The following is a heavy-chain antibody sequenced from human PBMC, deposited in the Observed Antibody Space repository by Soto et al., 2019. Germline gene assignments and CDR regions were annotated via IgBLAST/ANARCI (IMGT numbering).Heavy chain of an antibody. Sequence: QVQLQESGPGLVKPSETLSLTCTVSGVSITSYKWTWIQQSPGKGLEWIAYMYSSGSSSYNPSLKSRATISMDTFRNQYSLQLNSATAADTAVYYCAREWSAFDYWGQGILVTVSS. V-gene: IGHV4-59*01. D-gene: IGHD2-15*01. CDR1: GVSITSYK. CDR3: AREWSAFDY. CDR2: MYSSGSS. J-gene: IGHJ4*02.